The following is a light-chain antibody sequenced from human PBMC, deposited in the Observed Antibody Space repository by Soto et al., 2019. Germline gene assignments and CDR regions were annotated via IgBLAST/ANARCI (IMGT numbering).Light chain of an antibody. CDR3: SSYAGSNNFV. J-gene: IGLJ1*01. Sequence: QSALTQPPSASGSPGQSGTISCTGTSSDVGGYNYVSWYQQHPGKAPKLMIYEVSERPSGVPDRFSGSKSSNTASLTVSGLQAEDEADYYCSSYAGSNNFVFGTGTKVTV. CDR1: SSDVGGYNY. CDR2: EVS. V-gene: IGLV2-8*01.